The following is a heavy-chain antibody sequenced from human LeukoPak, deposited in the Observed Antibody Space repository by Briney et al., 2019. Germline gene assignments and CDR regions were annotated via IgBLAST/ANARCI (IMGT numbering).Heavy chain of an antibody. CDR2: ISSSSSYI. D-gene: IGHD3-22*01. Sequence: GGSLRLSCAASGFTFSSYSMNWVRQAPGKGLEWVSSISSSSSYIYYADSVKGRFTISRGNAKNSLYLQMNSLSAEDTAVYYCAKGRAIEAFDSWGQGTMVTVSS. V-gene: IGHV3-21*01. CDR3: AKGRAIEAFDS. J-gene: IGHJ3*02. CDR1: GFTFSSYS.